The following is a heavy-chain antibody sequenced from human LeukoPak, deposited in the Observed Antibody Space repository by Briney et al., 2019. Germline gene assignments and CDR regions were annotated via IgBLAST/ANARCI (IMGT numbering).Heavy chain of an antibody. CDR3: VPQWLGTA. Sequence: GGSLRLSCSASGFTFSSYTMHWVRQAPGRGLEYVSLISSNGGSTYYADSVKGRFTISRDNSKNTLYLKMSSLRAEDTAVYYCVPQWLGTAWGQRTLVTVSS. D-gene: IGHD6-19*01. CDR2: ISSNGGST. V-gene: IGHV3-64D*06. J-gene: IGHJ5*02. CDR1: GFTFSSYT.